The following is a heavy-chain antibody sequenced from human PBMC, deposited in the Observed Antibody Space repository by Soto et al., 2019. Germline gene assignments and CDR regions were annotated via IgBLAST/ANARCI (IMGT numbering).Heavy chain of an antibody. Sequence: QFTWNESGPVLVTPTETLTLTGTVSGLSLSNARMGVSWIRQPPGKALEWLAHLFSNDETSYSTALNSRLTISKDTPKSQVVLTMANMDHVDTATYICARLQLWLGCNWFDPWGKGNLVTFSS. CDR1: GLSLSNARMG. D-gene: IGHD5-18*01. CDR3: ARLQLWLGCNWFDP. CDR2: LFSNDET. J-gene: IGHJ5*02. V-gene: IGHV2-26*01.